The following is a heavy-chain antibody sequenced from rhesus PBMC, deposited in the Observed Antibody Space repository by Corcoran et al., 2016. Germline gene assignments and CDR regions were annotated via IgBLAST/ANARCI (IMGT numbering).Heavy chain of an antibody. V-gene: IGHV4-169*02. CDR2: IYGSGSST. CDR1: GGSISSSY. J-gene: IGHJ3*01. D-gene: IGHD2-33*01. Sequence: QLQLQESGPGLVKPSETLSVTCAVSGGSISSSYWSWIRQAQGKGREWIGYIYGSGSSTNYNPSLKSRVTLAVDKSKNQRFLKLSSVTAADTAVYYCASLDSGDDAFDFWGQGLRVIVSS. CDR3: ASLDSGDDAFDF.